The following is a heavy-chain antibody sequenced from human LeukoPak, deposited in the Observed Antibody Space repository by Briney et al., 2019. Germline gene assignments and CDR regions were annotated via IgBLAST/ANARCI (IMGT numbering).Heavy chain of an antibody. CDR1: GGSISSSSYY. CDR3: ARISSRVPAAARRYFDY. CDR2: IYYSGST. D-gene: IGHD2-2*01. V-gene: IGHV4-39*01. J-gene: IGHJ4*02. Sequence: SETLSLTCTVSGGSISSSSYYWGWIRQPPGKGLEWIGSIYYSGSTYYNPSLKSRVTISVDTSKNQFSLKLSSVTAADTAVYYCARISSRVPAAARRYFDYWGQGTLVTVSS.